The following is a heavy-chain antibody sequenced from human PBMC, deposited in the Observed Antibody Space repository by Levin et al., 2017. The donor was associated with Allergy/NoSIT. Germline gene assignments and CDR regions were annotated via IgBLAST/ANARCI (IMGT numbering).Heavy chain of an antibody. Sequence: SETLSLTCAVYGGSFSGYYWSWIRQPPGKGLEWIGEINHSGSTNYNPSLKSRVTISVDTSKNQFSLKLSSVTAADTAVYYCASPSEQITMVRGVTHEADAFDIWGQGTMVTVSS. CDR1: GGSFSGYY. CDR3: ASPSEQITMVRGVTHEADAFDI. CDR2: INHSGST. J-gene: IGHJ3*02. V-gene: IGHV4-34*01. D-gene: IGHD3-10*01.